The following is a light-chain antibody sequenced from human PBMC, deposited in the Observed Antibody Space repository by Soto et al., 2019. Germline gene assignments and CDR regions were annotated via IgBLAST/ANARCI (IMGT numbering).Light chain of an antibody. J-gene: IGLJ1*01. CDR1: NIGGKS. CDR2: DDS. CDR3: HVWDSSSDHDV. V-gene: IGLV3-21*02. Sequence: ELTQPPSVSVAPGQTARITCGGNNIGGKSVHWYQQKPGQAPVLVVYDDSDRPSGIPDRFSGSNSGDTATLTIRRVEAGDEADYYCHVWDSSSDHDVFGTGTKVTVL.